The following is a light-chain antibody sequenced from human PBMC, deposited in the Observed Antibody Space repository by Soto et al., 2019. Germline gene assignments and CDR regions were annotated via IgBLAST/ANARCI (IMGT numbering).Light chain of an antibody. J-gene: IGKJ1*01. CDR1: QSLSGW. CDR3: QQYNTYWT. CDR2: KTS. Sequence: DIQMSQSPSTLSASVGDRVSITCRASQSLSGWLAWYQQKPGKAPKLLIYKTSTLESGVPSRFRGSGSGTEFTLTVSSLQPDDFATYYCQQYNTYWTFGQGTKVDIK. V-gene: IGKV1-5*03.